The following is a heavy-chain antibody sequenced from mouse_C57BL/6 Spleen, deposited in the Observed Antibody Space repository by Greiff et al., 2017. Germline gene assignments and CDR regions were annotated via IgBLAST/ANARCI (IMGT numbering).Heavy chain of an antibody. CDR2: IDPSDSYT. Sequence: VQLQQPGAELVMPGASVKLSCKASGYTFTSYWMHWVKQRPGQGLEWIGEIDPSDSYTNYNQKFKGKSTLTVDKSSSTAYMQLSSLTSEDSAVXYCARCENYGSSYAMDYWGQGTSVTVSS. D-gene: IGHD1-1*01. V-gene: IGHV1-69*01. CDR1: GYTFTSYW. CDR3: ARCENYGSSYAMDY. J-gene: IGHJ4*01.